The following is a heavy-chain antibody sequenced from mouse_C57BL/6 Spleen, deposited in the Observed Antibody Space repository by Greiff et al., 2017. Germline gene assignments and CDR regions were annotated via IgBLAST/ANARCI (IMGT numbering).Heavy chain of an antibody. Sequence: VQLQQSGPGLVQPSQSLSITCTVSGFSLTSYGVHWVRQSPGKGLEWLGVIWGGGSTDYNAAFISRLSISKDNSKSQVFFKMNSLQADDTAIYYCASHVYGEDAMDYWGQGTSVTVSS. V-gene: IGHV2-2*01. J-gene: IGHJ4*01. CDR2: IWGGGST. CDR1: GFSLTSYG. D-gene: IGHD1-1*01. CDR3: ASHVYGEDAMDY.